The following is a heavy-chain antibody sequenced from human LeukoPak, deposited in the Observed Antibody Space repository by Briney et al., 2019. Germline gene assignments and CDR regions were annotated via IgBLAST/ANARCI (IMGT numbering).Heavy chain of an antibody. D-gene: IGHD3-10*01. CDR1: GYTFTSYG. CDR3: ARDGYYYGSGSPPHYYYGMDV. J-gene: IGHJ6*02. V-gene: IGHV1-18*01. Sequence: ASVKVPCKASGYTFTSYGISWVRQAPGQGLEWMGWISAYNGNTNYAQKLQGRVTMTTDTSTSTAYMELRSLRSDDTAVYYCARDGYYYGSGSPPHYYYGMDVWGQGTTVTVSS. CDR2: ISAYNGNT.